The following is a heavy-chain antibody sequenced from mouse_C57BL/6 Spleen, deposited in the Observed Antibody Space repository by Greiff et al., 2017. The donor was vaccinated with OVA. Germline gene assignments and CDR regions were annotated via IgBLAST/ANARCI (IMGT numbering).Heavy chain of an antibody. CDR1: GYTFTSYW. J-gene: IGHJ2*01. D-gene: IGHD2-3*01. V-gene: IGHV1-53*01. CDR2: INPSNGGT. Sequence: QVQLQQSGTELVKPGASVKLSCKASGYTFTSYWMHWVKQRPGQGLEWIGNINPSNGGTNYNEKFKSKATLTVDKSSSTAYMQLSSLTSEDSAVYYCARDGGLLQYYFDYWGQGTTLTVSS. CDR3: ARDGGLLQYYFDY.